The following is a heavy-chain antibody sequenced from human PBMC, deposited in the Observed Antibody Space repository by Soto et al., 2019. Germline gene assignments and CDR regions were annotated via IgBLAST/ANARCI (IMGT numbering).Heavy chain of an antibody. D-gene: IGHD2-15*01. Sequence: SETLSLTCTVSGGSVSGYYWSWIRQPPGKGLEWLGYIFYAGTTLYNPSVQSRVSITVDTSKNQFSLKLSSVTAADTAVYYCTRHAIMPKLLYGMDVWGQGTTVTVSS. J-gene: IGHJ6*02. CDR2: IFYAGTT. CDR1: GGSVSGYY. V-gene: IGHV4-59*02. CDR3: TRHAIMPKLLYGMDV.